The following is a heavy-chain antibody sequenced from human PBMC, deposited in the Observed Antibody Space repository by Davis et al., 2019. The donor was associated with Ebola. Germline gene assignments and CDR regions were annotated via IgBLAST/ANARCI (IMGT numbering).Heavy chain of an antibody. CDR1: GFTFNNYG. V-gene: IGHV3-33*06. CDR2: ISSDETYK. Sequence: PSETLSLTCAASGFTFNNYGMHWVRQAPGKGLEWVAVISSDETYKYYLDSVKGRFTVSRDNSKNMLYLQMNSLRAEDTAVYYCAKSLYNSGPTHYYYYYGMDVWGQGTTVTVSS. CDR3: AKSLYNSGPTHYYYYYGMDV. D-gene: IGHD6-19*01. J-gene: IGHJ6*02.